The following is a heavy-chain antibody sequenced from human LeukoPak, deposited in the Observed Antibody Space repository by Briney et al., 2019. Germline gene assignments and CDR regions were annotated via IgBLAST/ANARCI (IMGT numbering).Heavy chain of an antibody. Sequence: SETLSLTCTVSGGSISSGGYYWSWIRQHPGTGLEWIGYIYYSGSTYYNPSLKSRVTISVDTSKNQFSLKLSSVTAADTAVYYCASVPEMGNWFDPWGQGTLVTVSS. CDR2: IYYSGST. CDR3: ASVPEMGNWFDP. V-gene: IGHV4-31*03. D-gene: IGHD2-2*01. J-gene: IGHJ5*02. CDR1: GGSISSGGYY.